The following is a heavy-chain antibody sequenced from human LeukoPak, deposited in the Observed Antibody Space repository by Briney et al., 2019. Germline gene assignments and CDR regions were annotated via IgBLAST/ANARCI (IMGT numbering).Heavy chain of an antibody. CDR3: ARDYCSSTSCLSDY. V-gene: IGHV1-18*01. Sequence: ASVKVSCKASGYTFTSYGISWVRQAPGQGLEWMGWISAYNGNTNYAQKLQGRVTMTTDTSTSTAYMELRSLRSDDTAVYYCARDYCSSTSCLSDYWGQGTLVTVSS. J-gene: IGHJ4*02. CDR2: ISAYNGNT. CDR1: GYTFTSYG. D-gene: IGHD2-2*01.